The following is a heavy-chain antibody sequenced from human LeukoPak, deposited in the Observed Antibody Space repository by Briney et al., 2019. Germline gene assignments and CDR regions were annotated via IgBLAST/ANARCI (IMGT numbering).Heavy chain of an antibody. CDR2: INTNTGDP. CDR3: ARGRGVVGVTYYDGMDV. V-gene: IGHV7-4-1*02. CDR1: GYTLTYYA. D-gene: IGHD3-3*01. Sequence: GASVKVSCTASGYTLTYYAMNWVRQAPGQGLEWMGWINTNTGDPTYAQDFTGRFVFSLDTSVSTAYLQISSLQAEDTAVYYCARGRGVVGVTYYDGMDVWGQGTTVTVSS. J-gene: IGHJ6*02.